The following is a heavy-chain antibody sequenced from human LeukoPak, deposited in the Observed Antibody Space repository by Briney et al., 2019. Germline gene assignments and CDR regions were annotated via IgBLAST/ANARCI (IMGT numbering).Heavy chain of an antibody. CDR3: ATSMVRGVILLAAPFDY. CDR1: GASISSYY. CDR2: IYYSGST. Sequence: PSETLSLTCTVSGASISSYYWGWIRQPPGKGLEWIGSIYYSGSTYYNPSLKSRVTISVDTSKNQFSLKLSSVTAADTAVYYCATSMVRGVILLAAPFDYWGQGTLIPVSS. D-gene: IGHD3-10*01. V-gene: IGHV4-39*01. J-gene: IGHJ4*02.